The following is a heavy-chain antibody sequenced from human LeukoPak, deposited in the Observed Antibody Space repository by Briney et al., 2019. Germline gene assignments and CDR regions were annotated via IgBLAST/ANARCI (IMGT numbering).Heavy chain of an antibody. J-gene: IGHJ5*01. CDR3: ARHRVVGTTRGRGFDS. V-gene: IGHV4-39*01. D-gene: IGHD1-26*01. CDR2: VYNSGGT. CDR1: GGSISSSNSY. Sequence: SETLSLTCTVPGGSISSSNSYWGWIRQPPGKGLEWIGGVYNSGGTSYNPSLRSRVIISKDTSKDQVFLRLSSVTVADTAVYYCARHRVVGTTRGRGFDSWGQGTLVIVSS.